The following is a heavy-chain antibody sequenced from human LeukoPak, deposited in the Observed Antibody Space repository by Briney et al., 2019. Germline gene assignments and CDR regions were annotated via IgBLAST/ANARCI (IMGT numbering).Heavy chain of an antibody. D-gene: IGHD3-10*01. V-gene: IGHV4-30-2*01. Sequence: SETLSLTCTVSGGAISSGGYYWSWIRQPPGKGLEWIGYIYHSGSTYYNPSLKSRVTISVDRSKNQFSLKLISVTAADTAVYFIAGVNCNVSGIFPLFASWGQEPWSPSPQ. J-gene: IGHJ5*01. CDR1: GGAISSGGYY. CDR2: IYHSGST. CDR3: AGVNCNVSGIFPLFAS.